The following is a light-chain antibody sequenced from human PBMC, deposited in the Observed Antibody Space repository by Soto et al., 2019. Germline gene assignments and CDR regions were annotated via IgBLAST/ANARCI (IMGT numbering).Light chain of an antibody. J-gene: IGLJ2*01. CDR2: DVS. CDR3: SSYTSSSTPVV. Sequence: QSALTQPASVSGSPGQSITISCTGTSRDVGGYNYVSWYQQHPCKAPKLMIYDVSNRPSGVSNRFSGSKSGNTASLTISGLQAEDEADYYCSSYTSSSTPVVFGGGTKLTVL. CDR1: SRDVGGYNY. V-gene: IGLV2-14*01.